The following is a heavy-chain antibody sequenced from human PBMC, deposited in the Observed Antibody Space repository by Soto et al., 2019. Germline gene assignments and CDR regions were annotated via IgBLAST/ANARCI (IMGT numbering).Heavy chain of an antibody. CDR1: GYTFTTYW. D-gene: IGHD3-22*01. CDR2: IYPSNSET. V-gene: IGHV5-51*01. J-gene: IGHJ4*02. Sequence: PGESLKISCKASGYTFTTYWIGWVRQKPGKGLEWMGIIYPSNSETRFSPSFQGQVSISADKSILTAYLQWSSLKASDTAMYYCARQGYHYDSYSFGYWGQGTLVTVSS. CDR3: ARQGYHYDSYSFGY.